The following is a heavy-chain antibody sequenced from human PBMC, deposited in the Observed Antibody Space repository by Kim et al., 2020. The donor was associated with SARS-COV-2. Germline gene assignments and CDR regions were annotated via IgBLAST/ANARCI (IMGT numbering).Heavy chain of an antibody. CDR2: TFYRTKWYN. CDR1: GDSVSNTDAA. CDR3: TSGRSPAAGDFDY. J-gene: IGHJ4*01. V-gene: IGHV6-1*01. D-gene: IGHD6-25*01. Sequence: SQTLSLTCAISGDSVSNTDAAWNWVRQSPSRGLEWLGKTFYRTKWYNKYTGSMKSRITITSDTSKNEFSLQLNSVTPDDTAVYYCTSGRSPAAGDFDYW.